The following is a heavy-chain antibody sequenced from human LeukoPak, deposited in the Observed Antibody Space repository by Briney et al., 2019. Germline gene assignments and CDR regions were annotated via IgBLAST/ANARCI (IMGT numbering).Heavy chain of an antibody. CDR3: ARRSSGSPPYYFDY. Sequence: PGGSLRLSCAASGFTFSSYGMHWVRQAPGKGLEWVAVIWYDGSNKYYGDSVKGRFTISRDNSKNTLYLQMNSLRAEDTAVYYCARRSSGSPPYYFDYWGQGTLVTVSS. D-gene: IGHD1-26*01. J-gene: IGHJ4*02. CDR1: GFTFSSYG. V-gene: IGHV3-33*01. CDR2: IWYDGSNK.